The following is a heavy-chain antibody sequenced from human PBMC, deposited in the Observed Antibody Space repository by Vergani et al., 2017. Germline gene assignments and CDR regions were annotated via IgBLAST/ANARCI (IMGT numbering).Heavy chain of an antibody. Sequence: QVQLVQSGAEVKKPGASVKVSCKASGYTFTSYAMHWVRQAPGQRLEWMGWINAGNGNTKYSQKFQGRVTITRDTSASTAYMELSSLRSEDTAVYYCARTYCSSTSCYWVTWFDPWGQGTLVTVSS. J-gene: IGHJ5*02. CDR2: INAGNGNT. V-gene: IGHV1-3*01. CDR1: GYTFTSYA. CDR3: ARTYCSSTSCYWVTWFDP. D-gene: IGHD2-2*01.